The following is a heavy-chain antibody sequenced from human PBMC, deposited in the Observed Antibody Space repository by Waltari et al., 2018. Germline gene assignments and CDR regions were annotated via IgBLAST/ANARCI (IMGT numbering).Heavy chain of an antibody. V-gene: IGHV3-48*03. CDR3: AREVASAGTDYYFDY. Sequence: EVQLVESGGGLVQPGGSLRLSCAASGFTFSSYEMNWVRQAPGKGLEWVSYMSSSGSPIYYADSVKGRFTISRDNAKSSLYLQMNSLRAEDTAVYYCAREVASAGTDYYFDYWGQGTLVTVSP. CDR2: MSSSGSPI. CDR1: GFTFSSYE. D-gene: IGHD6-13*01. J-gene: IGHJ4*02.